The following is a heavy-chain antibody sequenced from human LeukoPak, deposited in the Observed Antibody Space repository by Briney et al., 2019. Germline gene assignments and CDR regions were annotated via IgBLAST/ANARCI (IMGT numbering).Heavy chain of an antibody. CDR3: AKMWRVGGVTTLDY. Sequence: PGGSLRLSCAASGFTFDDYAMHWVRQAPGKGLEWVSGISWNSGSIGYADSVKGRFTISRDNAKNSLYLQMNSLRAEDTALYYCAKMWRVGGVTTLDYWGQGTLVTVDS. D-gene: IGHD3-16*01. V-gene: IGHV3-9*01. CDR2: ISWNSGSI. J-gene: IGHJ4*02. CDR1: GFTFDDYA.